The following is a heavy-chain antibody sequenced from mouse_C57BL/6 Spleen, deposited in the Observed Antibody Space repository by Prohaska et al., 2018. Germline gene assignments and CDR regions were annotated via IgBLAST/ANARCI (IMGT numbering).Heavy chain of an antibody. CDR3: ARENWDWYFDV. CDR1: GFTFSDYG. D-gene: IGHD4-1*01. J-gene: IGHJ1*03. CDR2: ISSGSSTI. Sequence: GGGLVKPGGSLKLSCAASGFTFSDYGMHCVRQAPEKGLEWVAYISSGSSTIYYADTVKGRFTISRDNAKNTLFLQMTSLRSEDTAMYYCARENWDWYFDVWGTGTTVTVSS. V-gene: IGHV5-17*01.